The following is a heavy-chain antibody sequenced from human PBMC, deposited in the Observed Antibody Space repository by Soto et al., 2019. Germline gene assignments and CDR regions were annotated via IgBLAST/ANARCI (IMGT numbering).Heavy chain of an antibody. J-gene: IGHJ5*02. CDR1: GYSFTSYW. CDR2: IYPGDSDT. CDR3: ALNQGYGGKIGDWFDP. V-gene: IGHV5-51*01. Sequence: PGESLKISCKGSGYSFTSYWIGWVRQMPGKGLEWMGIIYPGDSDTRYSPSFQGQVTISADKSISTAYLQWSSLKASDTAMYYCALNQGYGGKIGDWFDPWGQGTLVTVSS. D-gene: IGHD4-17*01.